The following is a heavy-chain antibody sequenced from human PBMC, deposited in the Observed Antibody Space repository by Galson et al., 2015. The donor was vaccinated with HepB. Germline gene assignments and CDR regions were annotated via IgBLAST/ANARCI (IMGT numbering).Heavy chain of an antibody. J-gene: IGHJ3*02. CDR1: GGSISSYY. V-gene: IGHV4-59*01. CDR2: IYYSGST. Sequence: QVQLQESGPGLVKPSETLSLTCTVSGGSISSYYWSWIRQPPGKGLEWIGYIYYSGSTNYNPSLKSRVTISVDTSKNQFSLKLSSVTAADTAVYYCARDRTYGDREGAFDIWGQGTMVTVSS. D-gene: IGHD2-21*02. CDR3: ARDRTYGDREGAFDI.